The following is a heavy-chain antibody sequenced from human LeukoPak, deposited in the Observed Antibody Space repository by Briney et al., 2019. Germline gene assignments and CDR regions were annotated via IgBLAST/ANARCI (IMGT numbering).Heavy chain of an antibody. Sequence: LSLTCTVSGGSISSSNYYWAWIRQAPGKGLEWVSYISSSGSTTYYADSVKGRFTISRDNAKNSLYLQMNSLRAEDTAVYYCARGDDYGDYWGLYWGQGTLVTVSS. J-gene: IGHJ4*02. V-gene: IGHV3-11*01. CDR2: ISSSGSTT. D-gene: IGHD4-17*01. CDR3: ARGDDYGDYWGLY. CDR1: GGSISSSNYY.